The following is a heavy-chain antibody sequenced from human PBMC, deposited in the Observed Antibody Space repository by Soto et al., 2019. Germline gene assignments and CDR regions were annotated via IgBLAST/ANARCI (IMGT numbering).Heavy chain of an antibody. Sequence: VASVKVSCKASGYTFTSYYMHWVRQAPGQGLEWMGIINPSGGSTSYAQKFQGRVTMTRDTSTSTVYMELSSLRSEDTAVYYCARGGDYGNYYLYGMDVWGQGTTVTVSS. V-gene: IGHV1-46*01. CDR3: ARGGDYGNYYLYGMDV. CDR2: INPSGGST. CDR1: GYTFTSYY. J-gene: IGHJ6*02. D-gene: IGHD4-17*01.